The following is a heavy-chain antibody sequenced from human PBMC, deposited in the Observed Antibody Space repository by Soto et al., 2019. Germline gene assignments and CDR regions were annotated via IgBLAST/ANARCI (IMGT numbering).Heavy chain of an antibody. CDR1: GFTFSSYG. CDR3: GKDSAGVAVAGTAPDY. CDR2: ISYDGSNK. D-gene: IGHD6-19*01. V-gene: IGHV3-30*18. Sequence: QVQLVESGGGVVQPGRSLRLSCAASGFTFSSYGMHWVRQAPGKGLEWVAVISYDGSNKYYADSVKGRFTISRDNSKNTRYLQMNGLRAEDTAVYYCGKDSAGVAVAGTAPDYWGQGTLVTVSS. J-gene: IGHJ4*02.